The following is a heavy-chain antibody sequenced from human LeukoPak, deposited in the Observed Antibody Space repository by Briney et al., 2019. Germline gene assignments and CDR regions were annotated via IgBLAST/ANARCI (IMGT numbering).Heavy chain of an antibody. CDR2: IKHDGSEK. V-gene: IGHV3-7*01. Sequence: GGSLRLSCAASGFTFSNYWMTWVRQAPGKGLEWVANIKHDGSEKYYVDSVKGQFTVSRDNAKNSLYLQMSNLRAEDTSVYYCARDRNYCSSDRCYDVFDIWGQGTMVTVSS. J-gene: IGHJ3*02. D-gene: IGHD6-19*01. CDR1: GFTFSNYW. CDR3: ARDRNYCSSDRCYDVFDI.